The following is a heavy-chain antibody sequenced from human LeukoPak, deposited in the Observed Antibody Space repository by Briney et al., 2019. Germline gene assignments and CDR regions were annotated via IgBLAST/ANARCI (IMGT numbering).Heavy chain of an antibody. Sequence: PGGSLRLSCAASGFKFDDYAMHWLRQAPGKGPEWVAGISWHSNTIDYADSVKGRFTISRDNAKNSLYLQMNSLRVEDTALYYCAKEFDPWGQGTLVTVSS. CDR1: GFKFDDYA. J-gene: IGHJ5*02. V-gene: IGHV3-9*01. CDR3: AKEFDP. CDR2: ISWHSNTI.